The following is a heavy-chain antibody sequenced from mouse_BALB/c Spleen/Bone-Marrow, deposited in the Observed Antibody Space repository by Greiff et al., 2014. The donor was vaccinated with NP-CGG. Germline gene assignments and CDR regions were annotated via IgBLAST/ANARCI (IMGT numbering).Heavy chain of an antibody. V-gene: IGHV5-6*02. CDR1: GFTFSNYG. D-gene: IGHD4-1*01. J-gene: IGHJ2*01. Sequence: DVMLVESGGDLVKPGGSLKLSCAASGFTFSNYGMSWVRQTPDKRLEWVATISSVGSYTYYPDSVKGRFTISRDNAKNTLFLQISSLKSEDTAMYYCARRGTGTGSYYFDYWGQGTTLTVSS. CDR2: ISSVGSYT. CDR3: ARRGTGTGSYYFDY.